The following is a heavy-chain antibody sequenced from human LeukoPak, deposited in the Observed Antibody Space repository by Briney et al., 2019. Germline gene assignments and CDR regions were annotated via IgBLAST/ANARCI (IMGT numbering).Heavy chain of an antibody. CDR2: IYYSGTT. D-gene: IGHD3-10*01. Sequence: PSETLSLTCTVSGGSISNSYYFWGWIRQPPGKGLEWLAIIYYSGTTYYNPSLKSRLTISIDTSKNQFSLNLRSVTAADTAVYYCARGTHMVQGVFDYWGQGTLVTVSS. V-gene: IGHV4-39*01. J-gene: IGHJ4*02. CDR3: ARGTHMVQGVFDY. CDR1: GGSISNSYYF.